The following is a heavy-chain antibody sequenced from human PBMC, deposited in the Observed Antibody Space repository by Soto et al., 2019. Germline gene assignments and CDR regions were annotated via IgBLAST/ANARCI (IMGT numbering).Heavy chain of an antibody. CDR2: IYYSGST. J-gene: IGHJ4*02. CDR1: GVFISSGGYY. D-gene: IGHD2-15*01. CDR3: ARKVVSLERGPFDY. Sequence: SDTFSLTCTVSGVFISSGGYYWSLIRQHPGKGLEWIGYIYYSGSTYYNPSLKSRVTISVDTSKNQFSLKLSSVTAADTAVYYCARKVVSLERGPFDYWGQGTLVSVSS. V-gene: IGHV4-31*03.